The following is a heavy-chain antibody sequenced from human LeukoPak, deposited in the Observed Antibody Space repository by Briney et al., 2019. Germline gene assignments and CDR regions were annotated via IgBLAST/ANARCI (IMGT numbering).Heavy chain of an antibody. CDR2: ISSNGGST. J-gene: IGHJ4*02. D-gene: IGHD3-10*01. CDR1: GFSFSNYA. V-gene: IGHV3-64D*09. CDR3: VKDIHYYGSGNYYNGYFDY. Sequence: PGGSLRLSCSASGFSFSNYAMHWVRQAPGKGLEYVSAISSNGGSTYYADSVKGRFTISRDNSKNTLYLQVSSLRAEDTAVYYCVKDIHYYGSGNYYNGYFDYWGQGTLATVSS.